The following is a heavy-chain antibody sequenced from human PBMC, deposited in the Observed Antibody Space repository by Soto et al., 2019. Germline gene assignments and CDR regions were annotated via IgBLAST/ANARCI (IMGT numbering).Heavy chain of an antibody. Sequence: QVQLVQSGAEVKKPGSSVKVSCKASGGTFSSYAISWVRQAPGQGLEWMGGIIPIFGTANYAQKFQGRVTXXAXEXXSTAYMELSRLRSEDTAVYYCASSSGSYFASRDDYWGQGTLVTVSS. D-gene: IGHD1-26*01. CDR3: ASSSGSYFASRDDY. CDR1: GGTFSSYA. CDR2: IIPIFGTA. V-gene: IGHV1-69*12. J-gene: IGHJ4*02.